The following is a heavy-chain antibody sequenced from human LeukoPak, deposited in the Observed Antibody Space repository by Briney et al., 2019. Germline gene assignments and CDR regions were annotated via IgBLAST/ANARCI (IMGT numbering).Heavy chain of an antibody. J-gene: IGHJ6*03. CDR3: ARVRAMVRGVIASYYYYYYMDV. Sequence: SETLSLTCAVYGGSFSGYYWSWIRQPPGKGLEWIGEINHSGSTNYNPSLKSRVTISVDASKNQFSLKLSFVTAADTAVYYCARVRAMVRGVIASYYYYYYMDVWGKGTTVTVSS. CDR2: INHSGST. D-gene: IGHD3-10*01. CDR1: GGSFSGYY. V-gene: IGHV4-34*01.